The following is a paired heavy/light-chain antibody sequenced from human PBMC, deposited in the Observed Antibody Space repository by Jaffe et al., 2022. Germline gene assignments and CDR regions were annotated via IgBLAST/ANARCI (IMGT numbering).Light chain of an antibody. V-gene: IGKV1-39*01. CDR3: QQSQTAPRMT. CDR1: QNIYTS. CDR2: AAS. Sequence: DIQMTQSPSSLTASVGDRVSLSCRASQNIYTSLNWYQQKPGKAPRLLIYAASRLHSGVPSRFSGSGSGTDFTLTIATLQPEDFAIYYCQQSQTAPRMTFGQGTRLEI. J-gene: IGKJ5*01.
Heavy chain of an antibody. CDR2: IHSNGFET. J-gene: IGHJ4*02. Sequence: QVHLVESGGGVIQPGGSLTLSCLGSGFSFRSYGLHWVRQAPGKRPEWVAFIHSNGFETYYAYSLRGRFTISRDDSKNTLYLQMHSLIPDDTAVYFCAKEEYSESPSFDHWGQGTLVTVSS. D-gene: IGHD5-12*01. V-gene: IGHV3-30*02. CDR3: AKEEYSESPSFDH. CDR1: GFSFRSYG.